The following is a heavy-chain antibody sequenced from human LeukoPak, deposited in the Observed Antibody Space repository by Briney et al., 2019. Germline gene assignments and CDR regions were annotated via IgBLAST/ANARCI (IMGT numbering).Heavy chain of an antibody. CDR1: GGIFSNYG. D-gene: IGHD4-17*01. V-gene: IGHV1-69*13. CDR3: ATDYGEYFDY. J-gene: IGHJ4*02. Sequence: ASVKVSCKASGGIFSNYGISWVRQAPGQGLEWMGEIIPIFGTANYAQKFQGRVTITADESTSTAYMELSSLRSEDTAVYYCATDYGEYFDYWGQGTLVTVSS. CDR2: IIPIFGTA.